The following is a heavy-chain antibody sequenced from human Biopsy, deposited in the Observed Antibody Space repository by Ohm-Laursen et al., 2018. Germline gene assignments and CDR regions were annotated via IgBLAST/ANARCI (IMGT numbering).Heavy chain of an antibody. CDR2: IYYTGHT. CDR3: ARDFRAGSGFLRSNNHYCGMDV. CDR1: GGSIKSYY. V-gene: IGHV4-59*01. Sequence: GTLSLTCTVSGGSIKSYYWNWIRQSPGKGLEWIGFIYYTGHTNYNPSLKSRATISVDTSKNQFSLKVISVTAADTAVYYCARDFRAGSGFLRSNNHYCGMDVWGPGTRVTVSS. J-gene: IGHJ6*02. D-gene: IGHD5-24*01.